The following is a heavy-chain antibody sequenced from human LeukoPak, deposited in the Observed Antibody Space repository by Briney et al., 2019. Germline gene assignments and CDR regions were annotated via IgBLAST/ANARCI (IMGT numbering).Heavy chain of an antibody. V-gene: IGHV3-23*01. J-gene: IGHJ6*03. D-gene: IGHD4-23*01. Sequence: PGGSLRLSCAASGFTFSIYWMTWVRQAPGKGLEWVSAISGSGGSTYYADSVKGRFTISRDNSKNTLYLQMNSLRSDDSAVYYCAKSVAASYYYMDVWGKGTTVTVSS. CDR1: GFTFSIYW. CDR3: AKSVAASYYYMDV. CDR2: ISGSGGST.